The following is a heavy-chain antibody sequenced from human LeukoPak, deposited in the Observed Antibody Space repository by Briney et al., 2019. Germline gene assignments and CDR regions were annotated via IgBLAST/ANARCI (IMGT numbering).Heavy chain of an antibody. J-gene: IGHJ4*02. Sequence: PSETLSLTCTVSGGSISSSSYYWGWIRQPPGKGLEWIGSIYYSGSTYYNPSLKSRVTISVDTSKNQFSLKLSSVTAADTAVYYCARGHLGGYCSSTSCYRPWDYWGQGTLVTVSS. CDR1: GGSISSSSYY. D-gene: IGHD2-2*01. CDR3: ARGHLGGYCSSTSCYRPWDY. V-gene: IGHV4-39*07. CDR2: IYYSGST.